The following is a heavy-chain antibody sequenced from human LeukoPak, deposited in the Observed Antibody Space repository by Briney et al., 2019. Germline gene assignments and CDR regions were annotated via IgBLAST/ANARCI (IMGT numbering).Heavy chain of an antibody. CDR2: ISYDGSNK. J-gene: IGHJ3*02. V-gene: IGHV3-30*03. D-gene: IGHD3-10*01. CDR1: GFTFSSYG. Sequence: PGRSLRLSCAASGFTFSSYGMHWVRQAPGKGLDWVAVISYDGSNKYHADSVKGRFTISRDNSKNTMYLQMNSLRAEDTAVYYCARAGKDPRDAFDMWGQGTMVTVS. CDR3: ARAGKDPRDAFDM.